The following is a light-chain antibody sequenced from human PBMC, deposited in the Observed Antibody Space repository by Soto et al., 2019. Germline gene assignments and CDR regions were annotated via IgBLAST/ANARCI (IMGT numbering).Light chain of an antibody. V-gene: IGKV1-5*01. CDR1: QSISSW. J-gene: IGKJ1*01. Sequence: DIQMTQSPSTLSASVGYRFTITCRASQSISSWLAWYQQKPGKAPKLLIYDASSLESGVPSRFSGSGSGTEFTLTIRSLQPDDFATYYCQQYSTYTPRTFGQGTTGDIK. CDR2: DAS. CDR3: QQYSTYTPRT.